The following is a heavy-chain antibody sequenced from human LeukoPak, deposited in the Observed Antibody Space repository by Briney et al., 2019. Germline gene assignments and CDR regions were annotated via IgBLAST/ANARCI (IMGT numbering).Heavy chain of an antibody. CDR3: AKEVTPGALLYGPFDY. J-gene: IGHJ4*02. CDR2: ISASGGGT. V-gene: IGHV3-23*01. CDR1: EFIFSSYG. D-gene: IGHD4-23*01. Sequence: GGSLRLSCAASEFIFSSYGMSWVRQAPGKGLEWVSAISASGGGTYYADSVKGRFTISRDNSRNTLYLDMNSLRAEDTAIYYCAKEVTPGALLYGPFDYWGQGTLVTVSS.